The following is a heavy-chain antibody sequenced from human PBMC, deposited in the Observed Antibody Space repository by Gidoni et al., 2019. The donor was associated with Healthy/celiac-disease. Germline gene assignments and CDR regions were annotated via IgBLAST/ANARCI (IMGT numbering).Heavy chain of an antibody. D-gene: IGHD2-21*02. CDR2: IFSDDEK. Sequence: QVTLKESGPLLLIPTETLPLTCTFSGFSLRYARMGVSWIRQPPGKALEWLAHIFSDDEKFNSTSLKSKLTISKNTSKSQVVLTKNNMDPVDTATNYCARTAFVVVTAIHLDNWGQGTLVTVSS. CDR1: GFSLRYARMG. CDR3: ARTAFVVVTAIHLDN. J-gene: IGHJ4*02. V-gene: IGHV2-26*01.